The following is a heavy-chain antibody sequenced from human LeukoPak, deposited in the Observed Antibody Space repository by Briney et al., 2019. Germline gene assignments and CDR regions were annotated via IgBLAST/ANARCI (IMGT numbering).Heavy chain of an antibody. CDR3: ARPVAGTFDY. CDR1: GGSISSGSYY. D-gene: IGHD6-19*01. CDR2: IYYSGST. V-gene: IGHV4-39*07. J-gene: IGHJ4*02. Sequence: SQTLSLTCTVSGGSISSGSYYWGWIRQPPGKGLEWIGSIYYSGSTYYNPSLKSRVTISVDTSKNQFSLKLSSVTAADTAVYYCARPVAGTFDYWGQGTLVTVSS.